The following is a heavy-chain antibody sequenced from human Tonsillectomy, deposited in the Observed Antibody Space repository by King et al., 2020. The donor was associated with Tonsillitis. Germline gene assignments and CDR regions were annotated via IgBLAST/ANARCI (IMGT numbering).Heavy chain of an antibody. CDR1: GGSISRSSYY. D-gene: IGHD4-17*01. Sequence: LQLQESGPGLVKPSETLSLTCTVSGGSISRSSYYWGWIRQPPGKGLEWIGGIYYSGSTSYNPSLKSRVTISVVMSKNQFSLKLSSVTAADTAVYYCARPKDYGDYDWNFDLWGRGTLVTVSS. V-gene: IGHV4-39*01. J-gene: IGHJ2*01. CDR3: ARPKDYGDYDWNFDL. CDR2: IYYSGST.